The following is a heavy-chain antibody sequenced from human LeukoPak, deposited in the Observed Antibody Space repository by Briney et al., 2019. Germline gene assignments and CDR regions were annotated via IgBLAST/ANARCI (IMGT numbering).Heavy chain of an antibody. Sequence: GSLRPSCAAPGFIFSNYSMKWVRPAPGKGLEWGAVISYDGSNKYYADSVKGRFTISRDNSKNTLYLQMNSLRAEDTGVYYCAKDLSSGSRRAYWGQGTLVTVSS. CDR3: AKDLSSGSRRAY. CDR1: GFIFSNYS. D-gene: IGHD6-19*01. V-gene: IGHV3-30*18. CDR2: ISYDGSNK. J-gene: IGHJ4*02.